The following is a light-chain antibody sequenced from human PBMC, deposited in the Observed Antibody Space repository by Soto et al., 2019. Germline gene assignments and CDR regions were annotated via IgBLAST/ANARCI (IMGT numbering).Light chain of an antibody. J-gene: IGKJ1*01. V-gene: IGKV3-15*01. CDR2: GAS. CDR3: QQYNNWPT. CDR1: QSISSN. Sequence: EIVMTQSPATLSVSPGERATLSCRASQSISSNLAWYQVKPGQAPRLLIYGASTRATGIPARFIGIGSGTEFTLTISSMKSEDFAVDYCQQYNNWPTFGQGTKVDIK.